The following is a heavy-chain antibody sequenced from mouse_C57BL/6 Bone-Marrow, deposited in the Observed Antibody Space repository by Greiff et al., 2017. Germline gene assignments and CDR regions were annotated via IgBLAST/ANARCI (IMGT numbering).Heavy chain of an antibody. CDR3: AISKTFFYYFDY. CDR2: FHPSNDAT. J-gene: IGHJ2*01. Sequence: QVQLQQSGAELVKPGASVKMSCKASGYTHTTYPIQWMKQNHGKSLDWIGNFHPSNDATKYNEKFKGKATLTVEKSSSTVYLELIRLTSDDSAVYYCAISKTFFYYFDYWGQGTTLTVFS. CDR1: GYTHTTYP. V-gene: IGHV1-47*01. D-gene: IGHD2-5*01.